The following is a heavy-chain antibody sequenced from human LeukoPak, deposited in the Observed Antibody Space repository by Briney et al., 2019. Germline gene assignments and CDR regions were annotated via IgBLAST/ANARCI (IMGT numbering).Heavy chain of an antibody. J-gene: IGHJ4*02. CDR1: GYTFTDYF. CDR3: ARDLDGSSGCDY. CDR2: INPNSGGT. D-gene: IGHD6-13*01. V-gene: IGHV1-2*02. Sequence: VASVKVSCKASGYTFTDYFMHWVRQAPGQGLEWMGWINPNSGGTNYAQKFQGRVTVTRDTSISTAYIELSRLRYDDTAVYYCARDLDGSSGCDYRGQGTLVTVSS.